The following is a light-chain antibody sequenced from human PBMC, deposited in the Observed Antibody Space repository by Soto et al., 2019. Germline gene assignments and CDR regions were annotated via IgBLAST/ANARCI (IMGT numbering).Light chain of an antibody. Sequence: EKVMTQSPVTLSVSPGERVTLSCRASQSVFSNLAWYQQKPGQAPRLLIYEASTRATGIPARFSGSGSGTYFTLTINSLQSEDFAVDYCQQYNNWPLTFGGGTKVEIK. J-gene: IGKJ4*01. CDR1: QSVFSN. CDR2: EAS. V-gene: IGKV3-15*01. CDR3: QQYNNWPLT.